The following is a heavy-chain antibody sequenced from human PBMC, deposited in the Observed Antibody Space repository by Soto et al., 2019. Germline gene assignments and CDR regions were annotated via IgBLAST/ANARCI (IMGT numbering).Heavy chain of an antibody. CDR1: GGTFSSYA. CDR2: IIPIFGTA. CDR3: AGGTSMTTVVTWYFQH. Sequence: ASVKVSCKASGGTFSSYAISWVRQAPGQGLEWMGGIIPIFGTANYAQKFQGRVTITADESTSTAYMELSSLRSEDTAVYYCAGGTSMTTVVTWYFQHWGQGTLVTVSS. D-gene: IGHD4-17*01. V-gene: IGHV1-69*13. J-gene: IGHJ1*01.